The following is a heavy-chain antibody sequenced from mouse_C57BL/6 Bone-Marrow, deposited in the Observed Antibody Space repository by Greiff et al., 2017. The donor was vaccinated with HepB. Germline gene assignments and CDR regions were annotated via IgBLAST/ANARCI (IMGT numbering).Heavy chain of an antibody. D-gene: IGHD2-4*01. J-gene: IGHJ4*01. CDR3: TTLYCDYHYAMDY. CDR2: IDPENGDT. CDR1: GFNFKDDY. Sequence: EVQLQQSGAELVRPGSSVKLSCTASGFNFKDDYMHWVKQRPEQGLEWIGRIDPENGDTEYASKFQGKATITADTSSNTAYLQLSSLTSEATADYCGTTLYCDYHYAMDYWGQGTTVTVSS. V-gene: IGHV14-4*01.